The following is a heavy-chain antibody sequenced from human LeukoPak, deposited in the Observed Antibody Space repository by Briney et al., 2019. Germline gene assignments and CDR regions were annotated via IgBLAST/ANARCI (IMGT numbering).Heavy chain of an antibody. CDR1: EFTFSSYA. Sequence: GGSLRLSCAASEFTFSSYAMSWVRQAPGKGLEWVSTFKTNYNQVYYAESVRGRFTISTDNSKNTAYLQMNSLRVEDTALYYCARSVPDYTRFDFWGQGALVTVSS. CDR3: ARSVPDYTRFDF. CDR2: FKTNYNQV. V-gene: IGHV3-23*05. D-gene: IGHD4-11*01. J-gene: IGHJ4*02.